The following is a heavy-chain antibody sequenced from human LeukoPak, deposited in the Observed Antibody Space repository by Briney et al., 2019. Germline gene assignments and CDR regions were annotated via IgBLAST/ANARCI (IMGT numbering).Heavy chain of an antibody. Sequence: ASVKVSCKASGYTFTSYGISWVRQAPGQGLEWMGWISAYNGNTNYAQKLQGRVTMTTDTSTSTAYMELRSLRSDDTAVYYCARDNPSYYDSSAYAFDIWGQGTMVTVSS. CDR2: ISAYNGNT. J-gene: IGHJ3*02. CDR1: GYTFTSYG. CDR3: ARDNPSYYDSSAYAFDI. D-gene: IGHD3-22*01. V-gene: IGHV1-18*01.